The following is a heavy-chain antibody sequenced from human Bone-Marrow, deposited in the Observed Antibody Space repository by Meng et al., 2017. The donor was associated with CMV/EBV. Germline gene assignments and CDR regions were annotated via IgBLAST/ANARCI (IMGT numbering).Heavy chain of an antibody. CDR1: GISISSYW. D-gene: IGHD3-22*01. J-gene: IGHJ4*02. CDR3: ARVGYDSSGYYYHFDY. CDR2: SNSDGSST. Sequence: SGISISSYWMHGGRQAPGKGVVWVSRSNSDGSSTSYEDSVKGRLTISRDNDKNTLYLQMNSLRAEDTAVYYCARVGYDSSGYYYHFDYWGQGTLVTVSS. V-gene: IGHV3-74*01.